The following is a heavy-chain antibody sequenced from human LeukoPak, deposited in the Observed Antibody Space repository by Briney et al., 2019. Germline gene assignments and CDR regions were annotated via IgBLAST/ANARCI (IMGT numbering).Heavy chain of an antibody. Sequence: PSETLSLTCTVSGGSVSSSGYYWSWIRQPPGKGLEWIGYIYYSGSTNYNPSLKSRVTISVDTSKNQFSLKLSSVTAADTAVYYCARDRYGSGSRWGQGTLVTVSS. J-gene: IGHJ4*02. D-gene: IGHD3-10*01. V-gene: IGHV4-61*08. CDR3: ARDRYGSGSR. CDR2: IYYSGST. CDR1: GGSVSSSGYY.